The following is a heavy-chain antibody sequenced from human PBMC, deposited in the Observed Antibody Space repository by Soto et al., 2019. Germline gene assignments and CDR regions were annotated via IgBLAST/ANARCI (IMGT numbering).Heavy chain of an antibody. D-gene: IGHD3-9*01. CDR3: ARDRCFDWLPTSRPGYYYGMDV. CDR1: GYTFTSYA. Sequence: ASVKVSCKASGYTFTSYAMHWVRQAPGQRLEWMGWINAGNGNTKYSQKFQGRVTITRDTSASTAYMELSSLRSEDTAVYYCARDRCFDWLPTSRPGYYYGMDVWGQGTTVTVSS. V-gene: IGHV1-3*01. CDR2: INAGNGNT. J-gene: IGHJ6*02.